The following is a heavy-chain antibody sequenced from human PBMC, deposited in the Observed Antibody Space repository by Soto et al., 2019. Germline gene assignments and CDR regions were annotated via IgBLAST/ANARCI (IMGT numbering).Heavy chain of an antibody. CDR1: GASISSTTHY. CDR2: VYHSGST. J-gene: IGHJ4*02. D-gene: IGHD6-19*01. CDR3: ARLIAEAGKSYFDC. V-gene: IGHV4-39*02. Sequence: QLQLQESGPGLVKPSETLSQTCTVSGASISSTTHYWGWIRQSPGKGLEWIGNVYHSGSTSYNPYLQTRVSISEPTSKNHFSLNLTSVTDADTAVYSCARLIAEAGKSYFDCWGQGTLVTV.